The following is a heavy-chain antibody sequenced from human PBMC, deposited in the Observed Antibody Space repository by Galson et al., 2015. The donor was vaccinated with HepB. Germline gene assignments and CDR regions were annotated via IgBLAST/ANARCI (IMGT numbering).Heavy chain of an antibody. Sequence: SLRLSCAASGFTFSNYAMHWVRQAPGRGLEYVSAISSNGGSTYYVDSLKGRFTISRDNSKNTLYLQVSSLRPEDTAVYYCVKGPGRNYYDSSGYYLRFDYWGQGTLVTVSS. V-gene: IGHV3-64D*09. CDR2: ISSNGGST. CDR1: GFTFSNYA. CDR3: VKGPGRNYYDSSGYYLRFDY. D-gene: IGHD3-22*01. J-gene: IGHJ4*02.